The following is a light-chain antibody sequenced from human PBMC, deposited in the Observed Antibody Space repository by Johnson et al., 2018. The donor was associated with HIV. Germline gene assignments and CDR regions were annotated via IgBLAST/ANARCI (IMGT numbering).Light chain of an antibody. Sequence: HSVLTQPPSVSAAPGQRVTISCSGSSSNIANNYVSWYQCLPGTAPKLLIFKNNKRPSGIPDRFSGSKSGTSATLGITGLQTGDEADYYCGTWDSSLSAFYVFGTGTKITVL. J-gene: IGLJ1*01. CDR3: GTWDSSLSAFYV. CDR2: KNN. CDR1: SSNIANNY. V-gene: IGLV1-51*02.